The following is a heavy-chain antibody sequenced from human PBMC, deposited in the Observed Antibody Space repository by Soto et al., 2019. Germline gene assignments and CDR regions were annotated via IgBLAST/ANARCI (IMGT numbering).Heavy chain of an antibody. J-gene: IGHJ6*02. Sequence: PGGSLRLSCAASGFTLSNAWMTWVRQAPGKGLEWVGRIKRKTDGGTTNYADSVKGRFTISRDNAKNSFYLQMNSLRAEDTAVFYCARDGGYGGNSEVYYGMDVWGQGTTVTVSS. CDR1: GFTLSNAW. D-gene: IGHD2-21*02. CDR3: ARDGGYGGNSEVYYGMDV. CDR2: IKRKTDGGTT. V-gene: IGHV3-15*01.